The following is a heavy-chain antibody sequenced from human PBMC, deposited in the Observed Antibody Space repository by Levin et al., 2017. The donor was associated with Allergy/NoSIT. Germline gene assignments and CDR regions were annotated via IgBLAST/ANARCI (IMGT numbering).Heavy chain of an antibody. Sequence: SETLSLTCAFYGGSFSGYYWSWIRQSPGKGLEWIGEINHSGGTNYNPSLKSRVTISVDTSKNQFSLKLSSVTAADTAVYYCASDNYYDSSNYWRDVFNIWGQGTMVTVSS. V-gene: IGHV4-34*01. CDR3: ASDNYYDSSNYWRDVFNI. J-gene: IGHJ3*02. CDR2: INHSGGT. D-gene: IGHD3-22*01. CDR1: GGSFSGYY.